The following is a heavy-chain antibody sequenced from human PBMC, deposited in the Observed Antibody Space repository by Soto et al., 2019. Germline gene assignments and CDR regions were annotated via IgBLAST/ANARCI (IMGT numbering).Heavy chain of an antibody. J-gene: IGHJ4*02. CDR3: ARDKFGGTYYVKGVTYLFDY. CDR2: LNQDGSEK. Sequence: GGSLRRSCAASGFTFTDYWMSSVRKAPGKGLERVANLNQDGSEKNCVDSVKGRFPISRDNAKNSVYLQLNSLRAEDTAVYYCARDKFGGTYYVKGVTYLFDYWGQGALVTVSS. V-gene: IGHV3-7*03. CDR1: GFTFTDYW. D-gene: IGHD1-26*01.